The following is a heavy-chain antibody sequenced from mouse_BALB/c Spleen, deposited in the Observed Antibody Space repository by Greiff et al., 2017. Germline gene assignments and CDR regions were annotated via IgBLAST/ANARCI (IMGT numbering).Heavy chain of an antibody. Sequence: VKVVESGPGLVAPSQSLSITCTVSGFSLTSYGVHWVRQPPGKGLEWLGVIWAGGSTNYNSALMSRLSISKDNPKSQVFLKMNSLQTDDTAMYYCARDRGFAYWGQGTLVTVSA. V-gene: IGHV2-9*02. CDR3: ARDRGFAY. CDR1: GFSLTSYG. J-gene: IGHJ3*01. D-gene: IGHD3-3*01. CDR2: IWAGGST.